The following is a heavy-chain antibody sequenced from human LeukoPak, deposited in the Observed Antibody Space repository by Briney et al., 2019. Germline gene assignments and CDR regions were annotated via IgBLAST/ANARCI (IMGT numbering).Heavy chain of an antibody. CDR1: GGSISSSSYF. J-gene: IGHJ4*02. Sequence: PSETLSLTCTVSGGSISSSSYFWGWIRQPPGKGLEWIGSIYYSGSTYYNPSLKSRVTISVDTSKNQFSLKLSSVTAADTAVHYCARGSGSYPYYFDYWGQGTLVTVSS. V-gene: IGHV4-39*07. CDR3: ARGSGSYPYYFDY. CDR2: IYYSGST. D-gene: IGHD1-26*01.